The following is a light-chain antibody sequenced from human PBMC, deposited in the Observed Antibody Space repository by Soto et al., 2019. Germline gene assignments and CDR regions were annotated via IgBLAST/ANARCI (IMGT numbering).Light chain of an antibody. V-gene: IGKV1-6*01. Sequence: AIQMTQSPSSLSASVGDRVTITCRASQGIRNDLGWYQQKPGKAPKLLIYAASSLQSGVPSRFSGSGSGTDFTLTFSSLQPEDFATYYCLQDYNMYTFGQGTKLEIK. CDR2: AAS. J-gene: IGKJ2*01. CDR1: QGIRND. CDR3: LQDYNMYT.